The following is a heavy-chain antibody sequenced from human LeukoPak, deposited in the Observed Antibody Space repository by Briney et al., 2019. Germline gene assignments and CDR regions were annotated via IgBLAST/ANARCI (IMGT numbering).Heavy chain of an antibody. V-gene: IGHV4-61*05. CDR2: IYYSGST. CDR3: ARRVNSYYGSGSRRRVRNWFDP. J-gene: IGHJ5*02. CDR1: GGSISSSSYY. D-gene: IGHD3-10*01. Sequence: SETLSLTCTVSGGSISSSSYYWGWIRQPPGKGLEWIGYIYYSGSTNYNPSLKSRVTISVDTSKNQFSLKLSSVTAADTAVYYCARRVNSYYGSGSRRRVRNWFDPWGQGTLVTVSS.